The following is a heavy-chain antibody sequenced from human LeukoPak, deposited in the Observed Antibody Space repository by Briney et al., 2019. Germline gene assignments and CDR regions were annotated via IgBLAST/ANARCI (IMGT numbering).Heavy chain of an antibody. V-gene: IGHV3-74*01. D-gene: IGHD6-19*01. Sequence: GGSLRLSCAASGFTFSSYWMNWVRQALGKGLVWVSRIASDGSSTTYADSVKGRISISRDNTNNALYLQMNSLRVEDTAVYYCVKNDGWFHLAQWGQGTLVTVSS. J-gene: IGHJ4*02. CDR1: GFTFSSYW. CDR2: IASDGSST. CDR3: VKNDGWFHLAQ.